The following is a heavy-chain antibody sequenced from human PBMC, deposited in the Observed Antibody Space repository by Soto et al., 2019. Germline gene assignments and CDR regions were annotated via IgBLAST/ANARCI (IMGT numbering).Heavy chain of an antibody. CDR3: ARVLRITMVREGYYYYYYDMDV. Sequence: SQTLSLTCAISGDSASSNSAAWNWIRQSPSRGLEWLGRTYYRSKWYNDYAVSVKSRITINPDTSKNQFSLQLNSVTPEDTAVYYCARVLRITMVREGYYYYYYDMDVWGQGTTVTVSS. D-gene: IGHD3-10*01. CDR1: GDSASSNSAA. CDR2: TYYRSKWYN. J-gene: IGHJ6*02. V-gene: IGHV6-1*01.